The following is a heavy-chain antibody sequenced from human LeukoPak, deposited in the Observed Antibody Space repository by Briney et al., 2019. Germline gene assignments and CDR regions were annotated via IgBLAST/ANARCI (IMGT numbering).Heavy chain of an antibody. J-gene: IGHJ2*01. CDR1: GFTFSGYS. CDR2: INHSGST. Sequence: GSLRLSCAASGFTFSGYSTNWVRQAPGKGLEWIGEINHSGSTNYNPSLKSRVTISVDTSKNQFSLKLSSVTAADTAVYYCARDSYDYGGNSELWYFDLWGRGTLVTVSS. CDR3: ARDSYDYGGNSELWYFDL. D-gene: IGHD4-23*01. V-gene: IGHV4-34*01.